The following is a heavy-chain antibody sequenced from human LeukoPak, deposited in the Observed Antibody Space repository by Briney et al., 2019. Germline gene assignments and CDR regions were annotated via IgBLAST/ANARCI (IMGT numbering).Heavy chain of an antibody. Sequence: PSETLSLTCTVSGGSISSYYWSWIRQPPGKGLEWIGYIYYSGSANYNPSLKSRVTISVDTSKNQFSLKLSSVTAADTAVYYCARAIRGIAVAGTGFDYWGQGTLVTVSS. J-gene: IGHJ4*02. V-gene: IGHV4-59*01. CDR3: ARAIRGIAVAGTGFDY. D-gene: IGHD6-19*01. CDR1: GGSISSYY. CDR2: IYYSGSA.